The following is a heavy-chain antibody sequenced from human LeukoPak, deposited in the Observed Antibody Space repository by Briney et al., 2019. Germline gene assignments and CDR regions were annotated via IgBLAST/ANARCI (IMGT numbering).Heavy chain of an antibody. D-gene: IGHD1-26*01. V-gene: IGHV4-59*08. CDR1: DGSISGSY. Sequence: SETLSLTCTVSDGSISGSYWNWIRQPPGKGLECIGNIYYSGRTNYNPSLKSRVTISVDTSKNQVSLKLTSVTAADTAVYYCARHSGTYMDCWGQGTLVTVSS. J-gene: IGHJ4*02. CDR2: IYYSGRT. CDR3: ARHSGTYMDC.